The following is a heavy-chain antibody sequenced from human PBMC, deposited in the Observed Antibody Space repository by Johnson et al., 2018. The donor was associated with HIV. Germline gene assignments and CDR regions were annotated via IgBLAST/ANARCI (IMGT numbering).Heavy chain of an antibody. CDR2: IKQDGSQK. V-gene: IGHV3-7*01. Sequence: VQLVESGGGLVQPGGSLRLSCAASGFTFSSYGMSWVRQAPGKGLEWVANIKQDGSQKYYVDSVKGRFTISRDNSKNSLYLQMNSLRAEETAVYYCAKGRGHAFDIWGQGTMVTVSS. J-gene: IGHJ3*02. CDR1: GFTFSSYG. D-gene: IGHD3-10*01. CDR3: AKGRGHAFDI.